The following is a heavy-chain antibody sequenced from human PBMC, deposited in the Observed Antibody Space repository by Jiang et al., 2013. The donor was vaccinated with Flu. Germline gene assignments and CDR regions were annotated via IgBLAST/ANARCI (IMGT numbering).Heavy chain of an antibody. CDR3: ARAARWYEDYYYYGMDV. CDR1: GFTFSSYA. V-gene: IGHV3-30-3*01. CDR2: ISYDGSNK. J-gene: IGHJ6*02. Sequence: VQLLESGGGVVQPGRSLRLSCAASGFTFSSYAMHWVRQAPGKGLEWVAVISYDGSNKYYADSVKGRFTISRDNSKNTLYLQMNSLRAEDTAVYYCARAARWYEDYYYYGMDVWGQGTTVTVSS. D-gene: IGHD6-13*01.